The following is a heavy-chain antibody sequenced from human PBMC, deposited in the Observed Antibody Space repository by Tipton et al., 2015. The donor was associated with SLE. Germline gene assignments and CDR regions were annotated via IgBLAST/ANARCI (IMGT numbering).Heavy chain of an antibody. J-gene: IGHJ4*02. CDR1: GGSISSHY. CDR2: IYYSGSI. D-gene: IGHD6-6*01. CDR3: ARGNSSYSSSPNFDY. Sequence: TLSLTCTVSGGSISSHYWSWIRQPPGKGLEWIGYIYYSGSISYNPSLKSRVTISVDTSKNQFSLKLSSVTAADTAVYYCARGNSSYSSSPNFDYWGQGTLVTVSS. V-gene: IGHV4-59*08.